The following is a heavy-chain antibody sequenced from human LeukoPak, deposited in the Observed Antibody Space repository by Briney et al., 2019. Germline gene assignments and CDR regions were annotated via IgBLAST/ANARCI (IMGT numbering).Heavy chain of an antibody. V-gene: IGHV4-4*02. CDR1: GGSISSTNW. CDR2: IYHSGST. D-gene: IGHD2-21*02. Sequence: SDTLSLTCAVSGGSISSTNWWSWVRQPPGKGLEWIGEIYHSGSTNYNPSLKSRVTISVDKSKNQFSLKLSSVTAADTAWYYCARAFCGGDCYIDYWGQGTLVTVSS. CDR3: ARAFCGGDCYIDY. J-gene: IGHJ4*02.